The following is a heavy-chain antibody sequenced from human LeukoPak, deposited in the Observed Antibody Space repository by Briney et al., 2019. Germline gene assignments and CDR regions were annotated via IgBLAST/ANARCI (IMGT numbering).Heavy chain of an antibody. V-gene: IGHV3-30*04. CDR3: AKGASQWLRYGMDV. CDR1: GFTFSSYA. Sequence: GGSLRLSCAASGFTFSSYAMHWVRQAPGKGLEWVAVISYDGSNKYYADSVKGRFTISRDNSKNTLYLQMNSLRAEDTAVYYCAKGASQWLRYGMDVWGQGTTVTVSS. CDR2: ISYDGSNK. D-gene: IGHD5-12*01. J-gene: IGHJ6*02.